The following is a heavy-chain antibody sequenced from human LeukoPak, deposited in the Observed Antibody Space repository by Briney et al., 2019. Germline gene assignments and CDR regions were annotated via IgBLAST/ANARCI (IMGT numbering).Heavy chain of an antibody. V-gene: IGHV4-59*12. CDR1: GGSISSYY. CDR3: AGRYYDILTGSEDAFDI. Sequence: PSGTLSLTCTVSGGSISSYYWSWIRQPPGKGLEWIGYIYYSGSTNYNPSLKSRVTISVDTSKSQFSLKLSSVTAADTAVYYCAGRYYDILTGSEDAFDIWGQGTMVTVSS. CDR2: IYYSGST. J-gene: IGHJ3*02. D-gene: IGHD3-9*01.